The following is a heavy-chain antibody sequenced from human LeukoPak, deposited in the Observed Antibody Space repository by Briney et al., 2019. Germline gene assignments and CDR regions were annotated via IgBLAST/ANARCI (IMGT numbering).Heavy chain of an antibody. D-gene: IGHD3-10*01. V-gene: IGHV3-23*01. CDR3: AKDPGDYYGSGTYVY. Sequence: GGSLRLSCGASGFIFSKYAMSWVRQAPGKGLEWVSAISGSGVYTYYADSVKGRFTISRDNSKNTLYLQMNSLRAEDTAVYYCAKDPGDYYGSGTYVYWGQGTLVTVSS. J-gene: IGHJ4*02. CDR2: ISGSGVYT. CDR1: GFIFSKYA.